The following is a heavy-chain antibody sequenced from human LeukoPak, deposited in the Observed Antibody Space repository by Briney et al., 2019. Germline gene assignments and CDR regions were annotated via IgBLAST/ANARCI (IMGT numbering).Heavy chain of an antibody. Sequence: GGSLRLSCAASGFTFSSCAMSWVRQAPGKGLEWVAATSSSGRTTYYADSVKGRFTFSRDNSKSTLYLQMNSLRAEDTAVYYCAKRDSGLSAEGPIDYWGQGTLVTVSS. J-gene: IGHJ4*02. CDR3: AKRDSGLSAEGPIDY. CDR2: TSSSGRTT. CDR1: GFTFSSCA. V-gene: IGHV3-23*01. D-gene: IGHD3-10*01.